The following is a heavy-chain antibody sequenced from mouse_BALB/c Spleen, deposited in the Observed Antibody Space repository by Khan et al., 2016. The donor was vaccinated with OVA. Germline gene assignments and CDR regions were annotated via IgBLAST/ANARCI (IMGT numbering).Heavy chain of an antibody. CDR2: IWGGGST. CDR3: AKGVWSYYFALDY. D-gene: IGHD2-10*02. V-gene: IGHV2-6-5*01. CDR1: GFSLADYG. J-gene: IGHJ4*01. Sequence: VHLVESGPGLVAPSQSLSITCTVSGFSLADYGVSWIRLPPGKGLEWLGVIWGGGSTYYNSALKSRLSISKDNSKSQVFLKMNSLQTDDTAMYXCAKGVWSYYFALDYWGQGTSVTVSS.